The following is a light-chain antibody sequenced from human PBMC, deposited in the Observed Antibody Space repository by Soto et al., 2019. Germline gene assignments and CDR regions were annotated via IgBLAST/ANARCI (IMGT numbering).Light chain of an antibody. CDR3: SSYAGSSNFFV. Sequence: QSALTQPPSASKSPGQSVTISCTGTSSDVATYNYVSWYQQHPGKAPKLIIYEVTKRPSGVPDRFSGSKSGNTASLTVSGLRAEEEADYYCSSYAGSSNFFVFGTGTKLTVL. V-gene: IGLV2-8*02. J-gene: IGLJ1*01. CDR2: EVT. CDR1: SSDVATYNY.